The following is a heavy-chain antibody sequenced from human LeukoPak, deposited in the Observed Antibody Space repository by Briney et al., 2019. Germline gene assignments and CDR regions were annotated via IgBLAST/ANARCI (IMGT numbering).Heavy chain of an antibody. Sequence: PGGSLRLSCAASGFTFSSYEMNWVRQAPGKGLEWVSYISSSGSTIYYADSVKGRFTISRDNAKNSLYLQMNSLRAEDTAVYYCVKRELYIVATNWGQGTLVTVSS. D-gene: IGHD5-12*01. CDR3: VKRELYIVATN. J-gene: IGHJ4*02. CDR2: ISSSGSTI. CDR1: GFTFSSYE. V-gene: IGHV3-48*03.